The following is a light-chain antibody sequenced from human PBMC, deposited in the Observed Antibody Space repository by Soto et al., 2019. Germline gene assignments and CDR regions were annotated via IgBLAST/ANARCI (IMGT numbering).Light chain of an antibody. CDR3: QQYGSSPLT. V-gene: IGKV3-20*01. CDR2: GAS. Sequence: EVVLTQSPATVSLSPGERATLSCRASQSVSSSYLAWYQQKPGQAPRLLIYGASSRATGIPDRFSGSGSETDFTLTTSRLEPEDFAVYYCQQYGSSPLTFGGGTKVDIK. CDR1: QSVSSSY. J-gene: IGKJ4*01.